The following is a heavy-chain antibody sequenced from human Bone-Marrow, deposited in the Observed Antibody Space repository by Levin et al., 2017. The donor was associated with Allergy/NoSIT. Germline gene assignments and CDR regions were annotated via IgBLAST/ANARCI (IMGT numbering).Heavy chain of an antibody. CDR1: GFTFSSYA. V-gene: IGHV3-23*01. D-gene: IGHD2-2*01. J-gene: IGHJ6*02. CDR2: ISGSGGST. CDR3: AKDFGSSTPPPHYGMDV. Sequence: GESLKISCAASGFTFSSYAMSWVRQAPGKGLEWVSAISGSGGSTYYADSVKGRFTISRDNSKNTLYLQMNSLRAEDTAVYYCAKDFGSSTPPPHYGMDVWGQGTTVTVSS.